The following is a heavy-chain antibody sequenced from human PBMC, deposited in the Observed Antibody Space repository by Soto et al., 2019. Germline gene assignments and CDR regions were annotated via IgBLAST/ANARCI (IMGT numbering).Heavy chain of an antibody. D-gene: IGHD2-8*01. CDR3: AAVYCTICVCPTGAF. V-gene: IGHV3-23*01. CDR2: ISGSGDDT. Sequence: EVYLLESGGGLVEPGGSLRVSCAASAFSFSSYAMSWVRLAPGKGLEWVSSISGSGDDTYYADSVKGRFTISRDNSQRTLYLQMDSLRAGDTDLYYCAAVYCTICVCPTGAFWRCRTIVRVSS. CDR1: AFSFSSYA. J-gene: IGHJ2*01.